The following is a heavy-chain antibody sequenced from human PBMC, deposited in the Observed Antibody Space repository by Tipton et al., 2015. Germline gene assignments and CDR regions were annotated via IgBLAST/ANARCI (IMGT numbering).Heavy chain of an antibody. CDR3: ARDLEHGMDV. Sequence: TLSLTCTVSGGSVTSGSYYWSWTRQPPGKGLEWIGYISFSDTTHYNPSLKSRITISLNTSKNQFSLKMSSVTAADTAVYFCARDLEHGMDVWGQGTTVTVS. J-gene: IGHJ6*02. CDR2: ISFSDTT. V-gene: IGHV4-61*01. CDR1: GGSVTSGSYY.